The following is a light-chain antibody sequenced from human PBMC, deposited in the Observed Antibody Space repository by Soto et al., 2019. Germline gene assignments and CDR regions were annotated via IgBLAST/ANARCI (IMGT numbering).Light chain of an antibody. CDR3: LQHQCYWT. Sequence: DIQMTQSPSTLSASVGDRVSITCRASQSISRQLAWYQQKPGKAPNLLIYQASNLETGVPSRFSGSGSGTEFALSNSSLQADDLATYYCLQHQCYWTFGQGTKVEV. V-gene: IGKV1-5*03. J-gene: IGKJ1*01. CDR2: QAS. CDR1: QSISRQ.